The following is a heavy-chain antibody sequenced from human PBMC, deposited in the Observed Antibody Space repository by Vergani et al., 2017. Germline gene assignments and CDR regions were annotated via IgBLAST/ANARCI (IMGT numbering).Heavy chain of an antibody. V-gene: IGHV4-39*02. Sequence: QLQLQESGPGLVKPSETLSLTCTVSGGSFSSSSYYWGWIRQPPGKGLEWIGSIYYSGSTYYNPSLKSRVTISVDTSKNQFSLKLSSVTAADTAVYYCAKDGRAVYSSSWFYYFDYWGQGTLVTVSS. J-gene: IGHJ4*02. D-gene: IGHD6-13*01. CDR2: IYYSGST. CDR1: GGSFSSSSYY. CDR3: AKDGRAVYSSSWFYYFDY.